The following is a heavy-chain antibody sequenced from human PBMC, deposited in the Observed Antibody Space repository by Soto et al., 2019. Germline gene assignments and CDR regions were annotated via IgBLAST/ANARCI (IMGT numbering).Heavy chain of an antibody. CDR1: GYTFTSYV. Sequence: ASVKVSCKTSGYTFTSYVITWVRQAPGQGLEWMGWITTDKGKTTYAQKFQGRVTMTTDTSTSTAYMELRSLRSDDTAVYYCATRSPAFYYWGQGTLVTVSS. CDR3: ATRSPAFYY. J-gene: IGHJ4*02. CDR2: ITTDKGKT. V-gene: IGHV1-18*01.